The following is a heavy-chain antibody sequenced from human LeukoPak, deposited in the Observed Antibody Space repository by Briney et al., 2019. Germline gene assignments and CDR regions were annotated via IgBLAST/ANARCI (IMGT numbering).Heavy chain of an antibody. CDR3: AKEPPGIAAAGWVFDY. D-gene: IGHD6-13*01. V-gene: IGHV3-23*01. CDR2: ISGSGGST. CDR1: GFTFSSYA. Sequence: PGGSLRLSCAASGFTFSSYAMSWVRQAPGKGLEWVSAISGSGGSTYYADSVKGRFTISKDNSKNTLYLQMNSLRAEDTAVCYCAKEPPGIAAAGWVFDYWGQGTLVTVSS. J-gene: IGHJ4*02.